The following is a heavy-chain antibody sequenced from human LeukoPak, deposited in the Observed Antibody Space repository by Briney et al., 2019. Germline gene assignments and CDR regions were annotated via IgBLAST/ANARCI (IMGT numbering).Heavy chain of an antibody. CDR3: ARGVGATGYDAFDI. CDR1: GGSISSGGYY. CDR2: IYYSGST. Sequence: SQTLSLTCTVSGGSISSGGYYWSWIRQHPGKGLEWIGYIYYSGSTYYNPSLKSRVTISVDTSKNQFSLKLSSVTAADTAVYYCARGVGATGYDAFDIWGQGTMVTVSS. V-gene: IGHV4-31*03. J-gene: IGHJ3*02. D-gene: IGHD1-26*01.